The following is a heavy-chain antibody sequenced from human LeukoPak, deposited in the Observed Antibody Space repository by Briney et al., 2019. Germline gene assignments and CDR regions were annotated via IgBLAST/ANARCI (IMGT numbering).Heavy chain of an antibody. Sequence: PSETLSLTCTVSGGSISSYYWSWIRQPPGKGLEWIGYIYYSGSTNYNPSLKSRVTISVDTSKNQFSLKLSSVTAADTAVYYCARGVVPAAPRDAFDIWGQGTMVTVSS. J-gene: IGHJ3*02. CDR3: ARGVVPAAPRDAFDI. V-gene: IGHV4-59*01. CDR2: IYYSGST. D-gene: IGHD2-2*01. CDR1: GGSISSYY.